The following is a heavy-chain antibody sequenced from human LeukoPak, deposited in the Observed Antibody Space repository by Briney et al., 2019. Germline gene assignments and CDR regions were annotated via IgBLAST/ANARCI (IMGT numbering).Heavy chain of an antibody. V-gene: IGHV4-39*01. D-gene: IGHD1-26*01. CDR1: GGSISSSSYY. CDR2: IYYSGST. J-gene: IGHJ3*02. CDR3: ARGWGGWELDSAFDI. Sequence: SETLSLTCTVSGGSISSSSYYWGWIRQPPGKGLEWIGSIYYSGSTYYNPSLKSRVTISVDTSKNQFSLKLSSVTAADTAVYYCARGWGGWELDSAFDIWGQGTMVTVSS.